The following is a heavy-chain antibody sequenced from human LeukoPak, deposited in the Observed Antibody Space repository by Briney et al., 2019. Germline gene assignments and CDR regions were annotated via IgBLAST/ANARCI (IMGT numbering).Heavy chain of an antibody. J-gene: IGHJ6*03. Sequence: GASVKVSCKASGYTFTSYDINWVRQATGQGLEWMGWMNPNSGNTGYAQKFQGRVTMTRTTSISTAYMELSSLRSEDTAVYYCARGRGHILGYCSSTSCYRPDYYYYMDVWGKGTTVTVSS. D-gene: IGHD2-2*01. CDR2: MNPNSGNT. V-gene: IGHV1-8*01. CDR1: GYTFTSYD. CDR3: ARGRGHILGYCSSTSCYRPDYYYYMDV.